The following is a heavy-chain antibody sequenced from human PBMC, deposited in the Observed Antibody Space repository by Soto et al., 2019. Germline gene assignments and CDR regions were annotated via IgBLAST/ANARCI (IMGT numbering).Heavy chain of an antibody. V-gene: IGHV4-34*01. D-gene: IGHD3-9*01. Sequence: SETLSLTCAVYGGSFSGYYWSWIRQPPGKGLEWIGEINHSGSTNYNPSLKSRVTISVDTSKNQFSLKLSSVTAADTAVYYCARGRGRHDILTGYFRYWGQGTLVTVSS. CDR2: INHSGST. CDR1: GGSFSGYY. J-gene: IGHJ4*02. CDR3: ARGRGRHDILTGYFRY.